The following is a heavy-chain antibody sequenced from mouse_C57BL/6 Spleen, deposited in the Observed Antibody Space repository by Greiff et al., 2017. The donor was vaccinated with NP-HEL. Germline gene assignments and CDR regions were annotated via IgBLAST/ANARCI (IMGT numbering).Heavy chain of an antibody. CDR1: GYAFSSSW. CDR2: IYPGDGDT. Sequence: VKLQESGPELVKPGASVKISCKASGYAFSSSWMNWVKQRPGKGLEWIGRIYPGDGDTNYNGKFKGKATLTADKSSSTAYMQLSSLTSEDSAVYFCARQGDYDGDWYFDVWGTGTTVTVSS. V-gene: IGHV1-82*01. D-gene: IGHD2-4*01. CDR3: ARQGDYDGDWYFDV. J-gene: IGHJ1*03.